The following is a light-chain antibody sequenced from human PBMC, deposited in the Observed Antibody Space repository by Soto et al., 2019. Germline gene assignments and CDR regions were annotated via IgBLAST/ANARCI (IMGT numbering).Light chain of an antibody. CDR1: QSVTRS. CDR3: QQRANWPLT. Sequence: EIVLTQSPATLSMSPGDRATLSCGASQSVTRSLAWYQQKPGQAPRLLISEASNRATGIPARFSGSGSGTDFTLTISSLEPEDFAVYYCQQRANWPLTFGGGTKVDSK. CDR2: EAS. J-gene: IGKJ4*01. V-gene: IGKV3-11*01.